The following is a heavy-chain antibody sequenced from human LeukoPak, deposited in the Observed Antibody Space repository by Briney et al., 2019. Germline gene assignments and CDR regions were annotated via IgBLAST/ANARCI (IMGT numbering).Heavy chain of an antibody. CDR1: GFTFSSHS. CDR3: ARSFSGYNNWFDP. CDR2: ISSGSSAR. Sequence: GGSLRLSCAASGFTFSSHSMNWVRQTPGKGLEWVSYISSGSSARYYADSVKGRFTISRDNSKNTLYLQMNSLRAEDTAVYYRARSFSGYNNWFDPWGQGTLVTVSS. V-gene: IGHV3-48*01. D-gene: IGHD5-12*01. J-gene: IGHJ5*02.